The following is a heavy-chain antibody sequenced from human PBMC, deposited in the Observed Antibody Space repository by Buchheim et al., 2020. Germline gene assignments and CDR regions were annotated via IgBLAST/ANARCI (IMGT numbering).Heavy chain of an antibody. D-gene: IGHD1-26*01. Sequence: QVHLVESGGGVVQPGRSLRLSCAASGFDFSGCGMHWGRQAPGKGLEWVAVISSDGNKKYYAHSVNGRFTISRDNSRNTLYLQMDSLWPEDTAVYYCAKDLSGSYWSADHWGQGTL. J-gene: IGHJ5*02. CDR2: ISSDGNKK. CDR3: AKDLSGSYWSADH. CDR1: GFDFSGCG. V-gene: IGHV3-30*18.